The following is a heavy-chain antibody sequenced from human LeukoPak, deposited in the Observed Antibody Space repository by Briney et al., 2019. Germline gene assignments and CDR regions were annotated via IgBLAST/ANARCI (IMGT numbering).Heavy chain of an antibody. CDR2: ISSSSSYI. D-gene: IGHD6-6*01. CDR3: ARGSSSSDRSFDY. J-gene: IGHJ4*02. CDR1: GFTSSSYS. V-gene: IGHV3-21*01. Sequence: GGSLRLSCAASGFTSSSYSMNWVRQAPGKGLEWVSSISSSSSYIYYADSVKGRFTISRDNAKNSLYLQMNSLRAEDTAVYYCARGSSSSDRSFDYWGQGTLVTVSS.